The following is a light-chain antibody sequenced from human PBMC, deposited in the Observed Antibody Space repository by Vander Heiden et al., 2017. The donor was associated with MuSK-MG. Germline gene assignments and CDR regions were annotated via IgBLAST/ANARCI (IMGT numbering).Light chain of an antibody. Sequence: DSQMTQSPSSLSAAVGDRVSITCRASQGISSYLNWYQQKPGQAPNLLIYPTSNLQRGVPSRFSGSAFEIDFTLTISSLQSEDVATYYCQQSYSFLLFTFGEGTRVEI. CDR2: PTS. CDR1: QGISSY. V-gene: IGKV1-39*01. J-gene: IGKJ2*01. CDR3: QQSYSFLLFT.